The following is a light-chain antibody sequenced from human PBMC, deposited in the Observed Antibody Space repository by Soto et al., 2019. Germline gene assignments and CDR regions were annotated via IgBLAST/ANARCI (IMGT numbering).Light chain of an antibody. CDR2: KAS. CDR1: QTISSW. V-gene: IGKV1-5*03. J-gene: IGKJ1*01. Sequence: DIQMTQSPSTLSGSVGDRVTITCRASQTISSWLAWYQQKPGKAPKRMIYKASTLKSGVPSRFSVSGSGTECTLTISSRQRDDCATYYCQHDNSYSEAFGQGTKVELK. CDR3: QHDNSYSEA.